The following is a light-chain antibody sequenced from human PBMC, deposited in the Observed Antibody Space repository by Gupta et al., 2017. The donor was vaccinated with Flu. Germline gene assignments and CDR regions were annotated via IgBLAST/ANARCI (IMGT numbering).Light chain of an antibody. Sequence: DIQMTQSPSSLSASIGDRVTITCQASRDISKYLNWYQQKAGKAPKLLIYDASTLETGVPSRFSGSGSGTDFTFTISSLQPEDIATYYCQQYDNPSITFGQGTRLDIK. CDR1: RDISKY. V-gene: IGKV1-33*01. CDR2: DAS. J-gene: IGKJ5*01. CDR3: QQYDNPSIT.